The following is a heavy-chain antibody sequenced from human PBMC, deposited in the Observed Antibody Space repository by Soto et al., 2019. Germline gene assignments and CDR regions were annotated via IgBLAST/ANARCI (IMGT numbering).Heavy chain of an antibody. J-gene: IGHJ4*02. D-gene: IGHD3-10*01. Sequence: PSETLSLTCTVSGGSISSSSYYWGWIRQPPGKGLEWIGSIYYSGSTYYNPSLKSRVTISVDTSKNQFSLKLSSVTAADTAVYYCARQARVRGVIKDWGQGTLVTVSS. V-gene: IGHV4-39*01. CDR1: GGSISSSSYY. CDR3: ARQARVRGVIKD. CDR2: IYYSGST.